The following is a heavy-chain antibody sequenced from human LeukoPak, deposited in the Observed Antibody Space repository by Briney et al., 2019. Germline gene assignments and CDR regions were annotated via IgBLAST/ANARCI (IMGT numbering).Heavy chain of an antibody. CDR1: GFSVRSKY. J-gene: IGHJ4*02. CDR3: AKSSWSDY. D-gene: IGHD6-13*01. V-gene: IGHV3-66*01. Sequence: GGSLRLSCAASGFSVRSKYMNWVRQGPGKGLEWVSVFYGGGTTYYADSVKGRFTISRDNSKNTLYLQMNSLRAEDTAVYYCAKSSWSDYWGQGTLVTVSS. CDR2: FYGGGTT.